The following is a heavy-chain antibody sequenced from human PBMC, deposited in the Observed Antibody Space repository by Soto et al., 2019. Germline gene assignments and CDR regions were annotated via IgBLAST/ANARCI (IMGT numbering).Heavy chain of an antibody. J-gene: IGHJ3*02. CDR2: NIPIVGPA. Sequence: QVQLVQSGAEVKKPGSSVKVSCKASGGTFSSYAISWVRQDPGQGLEWMGGNIPIVGPANYAQKFQGRVTSTADESTSTAYMELSSLRSEDTAVYYCARDKSSSGLDDAFDIWGQGTMVTVSS. CDR3: ARDKSSSGLDDAFDI. V-gene: IGHV1-69*01. D-gene: IGHD6-6*01. CDR1: GGTFSSYA.